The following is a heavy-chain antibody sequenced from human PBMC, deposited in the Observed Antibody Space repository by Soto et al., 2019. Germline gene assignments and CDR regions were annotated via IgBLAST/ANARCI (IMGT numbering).Heavy chain of an antibody. CDR3: ARSIVVVTSFDY. Sequence: ASVMVSCKASGYTFTSYAMHWVRQAPGQRLEWMGWINAGNGNTKYSQKFQGRVTITRDTSASTAYMELSSLRSEDTAVYYCARSIVVVTSFDYWGQGTLVTVSS. D-gene: IGHD3-22*01. J-gene: IGHJ4*02. CDR1: GYTFTSYA. V-gene: IGHV1-3*01. CDR2: INAGNGNT.